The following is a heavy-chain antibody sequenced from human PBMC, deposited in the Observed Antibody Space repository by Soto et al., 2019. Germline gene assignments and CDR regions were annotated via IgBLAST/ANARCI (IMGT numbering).Heavy chain of an antibody. CDR1: GYTFSDHD. CDR3: ARVGGNWNDDYFDY. J-gene: IGHJ4*02. V-gene: IGHV1-8*01. D-gene: IGHD1-1*01. CDR2: MNPNSGDT. Sequence: QVQLVQSGAEVKKPGASVKVSCKASGYTFSDHDINWVRQATGQGPEWLGWMNPNSGDTGYAQNFQGRVTMTRDNPIRTAYMELSSLRSEDTAVYYCARVGGNWNDDYFDYWGQGTLVTVSS.